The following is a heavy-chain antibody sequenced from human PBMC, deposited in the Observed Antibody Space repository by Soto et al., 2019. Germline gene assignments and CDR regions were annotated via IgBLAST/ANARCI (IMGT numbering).Heavy chain of an antibody. D-gene: IGHD3-10*01. J-gene: IGHJ4*02. V-gene: IGHV1-18*01. Sequence: QVQLVQSGAEVKKPGASVKVSCKASGYTFTSYGISWVRQAPGQGLEWMGWISAYNGNTNYAQKLQGRVTMTPDTPTSTAYMELRSLRCADTAVYYCARENYYGTSPCYWGQGTLVTVSS. CDR3: ARENYYGTSPCY. CDR2: ISAYNGNT. CDR1: GYTFTSYG.